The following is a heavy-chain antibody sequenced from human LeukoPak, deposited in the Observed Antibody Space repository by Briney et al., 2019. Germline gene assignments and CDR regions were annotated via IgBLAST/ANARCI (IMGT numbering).Heavy chain of an antibody. CDR3: AKDYYDFWSGSLPNWFDP. CDR1: GFTFSSYA. Sequence: PGGSLRLSCAASGFTFSSYAMSWVRQAPGKGLEWVSAISGSGGSTYYADSVKGRFTISRDNSKNTLYLQMNSLRAEDTAVYYCAKDYYDFWSGSLPNWFDPWGQGTLVTVSS. D-gene: IGHD3-3*01. V-gene: IGHV3-23*01. J-gene: IGHJ5*02. CDR2: ISGSGGST.